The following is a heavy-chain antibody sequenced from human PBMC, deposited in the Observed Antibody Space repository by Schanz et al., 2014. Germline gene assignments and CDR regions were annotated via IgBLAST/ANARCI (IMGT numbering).Heavy chain of an antibody. Sequence: EVQLVESGGGLVQPGGSLRLSCAASGFTFSTSTMHWVRQAPGKGLEYVSSISSKGDMTFYGNSVKGRFTISRDNSKNTLYRQLGSLSAEDTAVYFCARDSRYYLFDYWGQGALVTVSS. CDR2: ISSKGDMT. V-gene: IGHV3-64*01. J-gene: IGHJ4*02. D-gene: IGHD3-22*01. CDR3: ARDSRYYLFDY. CDR1: GFTFSTST.